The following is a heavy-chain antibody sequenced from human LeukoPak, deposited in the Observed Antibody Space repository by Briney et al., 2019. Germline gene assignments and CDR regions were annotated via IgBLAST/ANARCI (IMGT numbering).Heavy chain of an antibody. Sequence: PGGSLRLSCAASGFTFSSYAMSWVRQAPGKGLEWVSVISGSGGSTYSADSVKGRFTMSRDNSKNTLYLQMNSLRAEDTALYYCAKGSAALVLRPYYFDYWGQGSLVTVSS. CDR1: GFTFSSYA. V-gene: IGHV3-23*01. CDR3: AKGSAALVLRPYYFDY. J-gene: IGHJ4*02. D-gene: IGHD5-18*01. CDR2: ISGSGGST.